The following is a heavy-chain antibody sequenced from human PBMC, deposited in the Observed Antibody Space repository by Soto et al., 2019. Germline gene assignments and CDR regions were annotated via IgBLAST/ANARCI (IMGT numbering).Heavy chain of an antibody. D-gene: IGHD6-13*01. J-gene: IGHJ4*02. CDR1: GFMFRSYA. CDR2: IWYDGSTK. CDR3: ARVASSSSWHIPHFDQ. Sequence: PGGSLRLSCAASGFMFRSYAMHWVRQAPGKGLEGVAGIWYDGSTKYYGDSVKGRYSISRDNSKNMLDLQMNSLRAEDTAVYYCARVASSSSWHIPHFDQWGQGTLVTVSS. V-gene: IGHV3-33*01.